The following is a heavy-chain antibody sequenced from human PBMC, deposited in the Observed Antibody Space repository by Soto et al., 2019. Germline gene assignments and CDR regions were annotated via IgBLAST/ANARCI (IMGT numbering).Heavy chain of an antibody. D-gene: IGHD2-15*01. J-gene: IGHJ5*02. CDR3: ARVYHSGHCIGGSCHGFRWLAP. Sequence: QLQLQESGSGLVKPSQTLSLTCAVSGGSISSGGYSWSWIRQPPGKGLEWIGYIYHSGSTYYNPSLKSRATISVDRSKTQFSLKLSSVTAADTAVYSCARVYHSGHCIGGSCHGFRWLAPWGQGTLVTVSS. CDR2: IYHSGST. CDR1: GGSISSGGYS. V-gene: IGHV4-30-2*01.